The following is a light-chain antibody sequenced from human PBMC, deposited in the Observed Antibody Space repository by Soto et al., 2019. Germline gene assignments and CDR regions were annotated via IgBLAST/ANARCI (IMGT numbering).Light chain of an antibody. CDR3: SSYTSSSTLVV. CDR1: SSDVGGYNY. Sequence: QSALTQPASVSGSPGQSITISCTGTSSDVGGYNYVSWYQQHPGKAPKLMIYDVSNRPSGVSNRFSGSKSGNTASLTISGLQGEDEADYYCSSYTSSSTLVVFGGGTMLTVL. CDR2: DVS. J-gene: IGLJ2*01. V-gene: IGLV2-14*01.